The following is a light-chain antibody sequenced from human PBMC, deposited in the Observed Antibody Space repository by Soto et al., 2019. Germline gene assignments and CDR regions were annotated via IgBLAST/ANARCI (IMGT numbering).Light chain of an antibody. J-gene: IGLJ1*01. CDR3: SSYACTDNFYV. CDR2: EVT. V-gene: IGLV2-8*01. CDR1: SSDVGGYNY. Sequence: QSALTQPPSASGSPGQSVTISCTGTSSDVGGYNYVSWYQQHPGKAPKLMIYEVTKRPSGVPDRFSGSKSASTASLTVSGLQAEDEADYYCSSYACTDNFYVFVPGTKVTVL.